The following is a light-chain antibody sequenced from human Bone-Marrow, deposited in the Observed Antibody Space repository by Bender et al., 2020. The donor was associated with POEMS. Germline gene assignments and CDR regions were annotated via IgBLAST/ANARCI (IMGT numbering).Light chain of an antibody. CDR2: EVS. Sequence: QSALTQPPSASGSPGQSVTVSCTGTSSDVGGYNYVSWYQQHPGKAPKLMIYEVSKRPSGVPDRFSGSKSGTSASLAITGLQAEDAADYYCCSYADTTTVFGGGTRLTVL. CDR1: SSDVGGYNY. CDR3: CSYADTTTV. V-gene: IGLV2-8*01. J-gene: IGLJ2*01.